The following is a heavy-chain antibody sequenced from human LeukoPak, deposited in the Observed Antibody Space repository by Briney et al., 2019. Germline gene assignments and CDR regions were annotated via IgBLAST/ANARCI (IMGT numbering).Heavy chain of an antibody. CDR3: ARDMYRSGRVPFGY. CDR2: INPNSGGT. D-gene: IGHD6-19*01. J-gene: IGHJ4*02. Sequence: ASVKVSCKASGYTFTGYYMHWVRQAPGQGLEWMGWINPNSGGTNYAQKFQGRVTMTRDTSISTAYMELRSLRSDDTAVYYCARDMYRSGRVPFGYWGQGTLVTVSS. CDR1: GYTFTGYY. V-gene: IGHV1-2*02.